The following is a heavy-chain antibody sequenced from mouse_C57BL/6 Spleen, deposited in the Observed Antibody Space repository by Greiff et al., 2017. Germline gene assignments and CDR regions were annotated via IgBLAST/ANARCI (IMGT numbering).Heavy chain of an antibody. Sequence: EVQLQQSGPELVKPGASVKISCKASGYSFTGYYMNWVKQSPEKSLEWIGEINPSTGGTTYNQKFKAKATLTVDKSSSTAYMQLKSLTSEDYSVFYCARRYYYGSSCYWGQCATLTVSS. CDR2: INPSTGGT. CDR1: GYSFTGYY. V-gene: IGHV1-42*01. J-gene: IGHJ2*01. D-gene: IGHD1-1*01. CDR3: ARRYYYGSSCY.